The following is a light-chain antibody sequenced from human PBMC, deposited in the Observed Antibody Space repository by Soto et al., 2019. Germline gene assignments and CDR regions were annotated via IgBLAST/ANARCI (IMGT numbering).Light chain of an antibody. CDR2: EVI. CDR3: SSSTTTNTYV. J-gene: IGLJ1*01. CDR1: SSDVGGYNY. Sequence: QSVLTQPASVSGSPGQSITISCTGTSSDVGGYNYVSWYQQHPGKAPKLMIYEVINRPSGVSYRFSGSKSGNTASLTISGLQAEDEPDYYCSSSTTTNTYVFGTGTKVTVL. V-gene: IGLV2-14*01.